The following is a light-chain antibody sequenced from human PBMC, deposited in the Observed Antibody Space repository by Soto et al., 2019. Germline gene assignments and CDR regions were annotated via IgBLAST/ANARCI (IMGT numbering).Light chain of an antibody. CDR1: QNLGTLY. CDR2: SAS. Sequence: EIVLTQSPGTLSLSPGERGTLSCRASQNLGTLYLAWFQQKSGQAPRLLIYSASRRATGIPDRFTGSGSGTDFTLTISRLEPEDFAVYYCQQYGSSAWTFGQGTKVDIK. J-gene: IGKJ1*01. V-gene: IGKV3-20*01. CDR3: QQYGSSAWT.